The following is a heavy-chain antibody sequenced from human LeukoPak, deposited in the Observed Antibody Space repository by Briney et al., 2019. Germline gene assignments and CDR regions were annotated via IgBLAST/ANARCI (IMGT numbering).Heavy chain of an antibody. V-gene: IGHV3-30*18. Sequence: PGGSLRLSCAASGFTFSSYGMHWVRQAPGKGLEWVAVISYDGSNKYYADSVKGRFTISRDNSKNTLYLQMNSLRAEDTAVYYCAKDSQQLASYWGQGTLVTVSS. CDR2: ISYDGSNK. CDR1: GFTFSSYG. D-gene: IGHD6-13*01. J-gene: IGHJ4*02. CDR3: AKDSQQLASY.